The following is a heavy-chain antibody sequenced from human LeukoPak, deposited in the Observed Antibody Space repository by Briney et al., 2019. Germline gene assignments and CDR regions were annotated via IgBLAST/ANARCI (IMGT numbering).Heavy chain of an antibody. V-gene: IGHV1-46*03. CDR3: ARTQRQGYCSGGYCYSDAFDI. D-gene: IGHD2-15*01. CDR2: INPSGAST. CDR1: GYTFTNSY. Sequence: ASVKVSCKASGYTFTNSYMHWVRQAPGQGLQWMGIINPSGASTSYAQRFQGRVTMTRDTSTSTFYMELSSLRSEDTAVYYCARTQRQGYCSGGYCYSDAFDIWGQGTMVTVSS. J-gene: IGHJ3*02.